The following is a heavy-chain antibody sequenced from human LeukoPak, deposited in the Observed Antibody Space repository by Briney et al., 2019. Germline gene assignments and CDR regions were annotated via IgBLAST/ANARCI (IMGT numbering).Heavy chain of an antibody. CDR1: GFTFSSYW. V-gene: IGHV3-74*01. J-gene: IGHJ4*02. D-gene: IGHD6-13*01. CDR2: INSDGSST. CDR3: ARPIFPGIAAAEAY. Sequence: GGSLRLSCAASGFTFSSYWMHWVRQAPGKGLVWVSRINSDGSSTSYADSVKGRFTISGDNAKNTLYLQMSSLRAEDTAVYYCARPIFPGIAAAEAYWGQGTLVTVSS.